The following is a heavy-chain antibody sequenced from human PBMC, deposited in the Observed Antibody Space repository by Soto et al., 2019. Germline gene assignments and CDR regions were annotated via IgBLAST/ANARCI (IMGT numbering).Heavy chain of an antibody. V-gene: IGHV3-33*01. D-gene: IGHD1-1*01. Sequence: GGSLRLSCAASGFTFSSYGMHWVRQAPGKGLEWVAVIWYDGSNKYYADSVKGRFTISRDNSKNTLYLQMNSLRAEDTAVYYCARDGVVQLEENNWFDPWGEGTLVTVSS. CDR3: ARDGVVQLEENNWFDP. J-gene: IGHJ5*02. CDR1: GFTFSSYG. CDR2: IWYDGSNK.